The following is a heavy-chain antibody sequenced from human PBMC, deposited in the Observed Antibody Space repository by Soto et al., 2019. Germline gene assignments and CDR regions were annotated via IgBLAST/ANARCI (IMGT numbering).Heavy chain of an antibody. CDR2: ISAYNGNT. D-gene: IGHD2-21*02. Sequence: QVQLVQSGAEVKKPGASVKVSCKASGYTFTSYGISWVRQAPGQGLEWMGWISAYNGNTNYAQKLQGRVTMTTDTSTSTADRELRSLRSDDTAVYYCAIHCGGDCYFQGGMDVWGQGTTVTVSS. V-gene: IGHV1-18*04. CDR1: GYTFTSYG. J-gene: IGHJ6*02. CDR3: AIHCGGDCYFQGGMDV.